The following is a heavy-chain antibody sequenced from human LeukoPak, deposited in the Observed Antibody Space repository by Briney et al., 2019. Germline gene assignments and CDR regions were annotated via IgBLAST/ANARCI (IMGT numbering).Heavy chain of an antibody. CDR2: ISGSGGNT. V-gene: IGHV3-23*01. J-gene: IGHJ6*02. CDR3: ARADTDYYYGMDV. Sequence: GGSLRLSCAASGFTFSSYAMSWVRQAPGKGLEWVSAISGSGGNTYYADSVKGRFTISRDNSKNTLYLQMNSLRAEDTAVYYCARADTDYYYGMDVWGQGTTVTVSS. CDR1: GFTFSSYA. D-gene: IGHD6-19*01.